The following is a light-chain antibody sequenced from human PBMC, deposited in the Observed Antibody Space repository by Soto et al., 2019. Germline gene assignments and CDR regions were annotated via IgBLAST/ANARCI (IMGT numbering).Light chain of an antibody. CDR2: DVT. CDR3: CSYTTIRTVK. V-gene: IGLV2-14*03. J-gene: IGLJ2*01. CDR1: SSDVGGSNH. Sequence: QSALTQPASVAGSPGQSITISCTGTSSDVGGSNHVSWYQKHPDKAPRLMLYDVTNRPSEVSNRFSGSKSGNTDSLTISGLQAEDEADYYCCSYTTIRTVKFGGWTKLTVL.